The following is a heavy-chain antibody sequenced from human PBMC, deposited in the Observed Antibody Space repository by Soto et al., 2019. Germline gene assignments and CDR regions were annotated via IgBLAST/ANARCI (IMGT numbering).Heavy chain of an antibody. CDR2: ISSSGSTI. D-gene: IGHD1-1*01. CDR1: GFTFSSYE. V-gene: IGHV3-48*03. J-gene: IGHJ6*02. Sequence: GGSLRLSCAASGFTFSSYEMNWVRQAPGKGLEWVSYISSSGSTIYYADSVKGRFTISRDNAKNSLYLQMNSLRAEDTAVYYCAREELERIYYYGMDVWGQGTTVTVSS. CDR3: AREELERIYYYGMDV.